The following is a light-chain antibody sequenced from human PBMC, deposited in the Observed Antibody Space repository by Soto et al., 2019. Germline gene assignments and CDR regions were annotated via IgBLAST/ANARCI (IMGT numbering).Light chain of an antibody. J-gene: IGLJ3*02. V-gene: IGLV2-14*01. CDR2: EVS. CDR3: QSYDSSLSGWV. Sequence: QSALTQPASVSGSPGQSITISCTGTNNDVGAYTYVSWYQQHPGKAPRLIIYEVSERPSGVSNRFSGSKSGNTASLVISGLQAEDEADYYCQSYDSSLSGWVFGGGTKLTVL. CDR1: NNDVGAYTY.